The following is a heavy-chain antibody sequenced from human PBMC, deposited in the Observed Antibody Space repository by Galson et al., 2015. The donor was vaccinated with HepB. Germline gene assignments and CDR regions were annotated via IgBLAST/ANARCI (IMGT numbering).Heavy chain of an antibody. V-gene: IGHV3-73*01. Sequence: SLRLSCAASGFTFSGSAMHWVRQASGKGLEWVGRIRSKANSYATAYAASVKGRFTISRDDSKNTAYLQMNSLKTEDTAVYYCTSHLPLRYFDWLLREGYGMDVWGQGTTVTVSS. CDR1: GFTFSGSA. J-gene: IGHJ6*02. CDR3: TSHLPLRYFDWLLREGYGMDV. CDR2: IRSKANSYAT. D-gene: IGHD3-9*01.